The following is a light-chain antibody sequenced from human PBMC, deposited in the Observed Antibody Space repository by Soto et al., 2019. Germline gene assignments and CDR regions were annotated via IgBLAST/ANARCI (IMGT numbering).Light chain of an antibody. CDR3: SSYAGSNNYV. V-gene: IGLV2-8*01. J-gene: IGLJ1*01. CDR1: SSDVGGYNF. CDR2: ELN. Sequence: QSALTQPPSASGSPGQSVTISCTGTSSDVGGYNFVSWYQQHPGKAPKLMIYELNKLPSGVPDRFSGSKSGNTASLTVSGLQAEDEADYYCSSYAGSNNYVFGTGTKVTVL.